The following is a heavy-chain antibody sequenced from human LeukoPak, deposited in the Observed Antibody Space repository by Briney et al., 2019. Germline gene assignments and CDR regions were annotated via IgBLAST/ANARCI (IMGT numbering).Heavy chain of an antibody. V-gene: IGHV1-2*02. CDR1: GGTFSSYA. D-gene: IGHD6-13*01. CDR3: ARATYRSTSWHGYYFDY. Sequence: ASVKVSCKASGGTFSSYAISWVRQAPGQGLEWMGWINPNSGGTTFAQKFQGRVTMSRDTSITTAYMDLGGLKSDDTAVYFCARATYRSTSWHGYYFDYWGQGALVTVSS. J-gene: IGHJ4*02. CDR2: INPNSGGT.